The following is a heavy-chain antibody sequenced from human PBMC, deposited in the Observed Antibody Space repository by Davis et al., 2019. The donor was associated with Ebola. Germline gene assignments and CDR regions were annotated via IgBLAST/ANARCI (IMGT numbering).Heavy chain of an antibody. CDR3: ARWPVLSRGKFDP. CDR1: GGSISSYY. Sequence: SETLSLTCTVPGGSISSYYWSWIRQPPGKGLEWIGYIYYSGSTNYNPSLKSRVAISVDTSKNQFSLKLSSVTAADTAVYYCARWPVLSRGKFDPWGQGTLVTVSS. J-gene: IGHJ5*02. D-gene: IGHD2/OR15-2a*01. CDR2: IYYSGST. V-gene: IGHV4-59*12.